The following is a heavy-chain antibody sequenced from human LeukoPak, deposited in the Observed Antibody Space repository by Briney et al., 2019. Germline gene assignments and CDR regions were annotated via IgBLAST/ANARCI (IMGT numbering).Heavy chain of an antibody. V-gene: IGHV3-64*01. CDR3: ARDHYDFWSGYYEVCLDY. J-gene: IGHJ4*02. Sequence: QTGGSLRLSCAASGSTFSSYAMHWVRQAPGKGLEYVSAISSNGGSTYYANSVKGRFTISRDNSKNTLYLQMGSLRAEDMAVYYCARDHYDFWSGYYEVCLDYWGQGTLVTVSS. CDR2: ISSNGGST. CDR1: GSTFSSYA. D-gene: IGHD3-3*01.